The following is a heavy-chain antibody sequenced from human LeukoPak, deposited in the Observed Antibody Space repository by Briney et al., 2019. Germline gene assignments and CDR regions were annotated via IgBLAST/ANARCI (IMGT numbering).Heavy chain of an antibody. V-gene: IGHV3-21*01. Sequence: GGSLRLSCAASGFTFSSYSMNWVRQAPGKGLEWVSSISSSSSYIYYADSVKGRFTISRDSAKNSLYLQMNSLRAEDTAVYYCARDDSSSWYDFWFDPWGQGTLVTVSS. CDR1: GFTFSSYS. CDR2: ISSSSSYI. J-gene: IGHJ5*02. CDR3: ARDDSSSWYDFWFDP. D-gene: IGHD6-13*01.